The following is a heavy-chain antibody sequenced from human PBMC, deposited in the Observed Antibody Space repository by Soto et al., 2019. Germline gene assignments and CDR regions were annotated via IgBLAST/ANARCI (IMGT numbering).Heavy chain of an antibody. CDR1: GFTVSSNY. CDR2: IYSGGST. D-gene: IGHD3-22*01. J-gene: IGHJ4*02. CDR3: AREYYYDSSGSYFDY. Sequence: GGSLRLSCAASGFTVSSNYMSWVRQAPGKGLEWVSVIYSGGSTYYADSVKGRFTISRDNSKNTLYLQMNSLRAEDTAVYYCAREYYYDSSGSYFDYWGQGTLVTASS. V-gene: IGHV3-53*01.